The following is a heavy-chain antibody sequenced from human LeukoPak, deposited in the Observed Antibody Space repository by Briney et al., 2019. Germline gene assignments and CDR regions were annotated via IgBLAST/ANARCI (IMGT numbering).Heavy chain of an antibody. CDR1: GGTFSSYA. CDR3: ASPRGLGPYGDKVGLDY. J-gene: IGHJ4*02. V-gene: IGHV1-69*06. CDR2: IIPIFGTA. Sequence: SVKVSCKASGGTFSSYAISWVRQAPGQGLEWMGGIIPIFGTANYAQKFQGRVTITADKSTSTAYVELSSLRSEDTAVYYCASPRGLGPYGDKVGLDYWGQGTLVTVSS. D-gene: IGHD4-17*01.